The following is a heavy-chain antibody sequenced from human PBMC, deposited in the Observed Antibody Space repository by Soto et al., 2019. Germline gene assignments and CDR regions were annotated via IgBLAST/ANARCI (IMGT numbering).Heavy chain of an antibody. D-gene: IGHD2-15*01. CDR2: IIPILGIA. CDR3: AREEAVVAAYYYYYMDV. CDR1: GGTFSSYT. J-gene: IGHJ6*03. V-gene: IGHV1-69*08. Sequence: QVQLVPSGAEVKKPGSSVKVSCKASGGTFSSYTISWVRQAPGQGLEWLGRIIPILGIANYAQKFQGRVTLPADKSTSTADIELSSLRSEDKAVYYCAREEAVVAAYYYYYMDVWGKGTTVTVSS.